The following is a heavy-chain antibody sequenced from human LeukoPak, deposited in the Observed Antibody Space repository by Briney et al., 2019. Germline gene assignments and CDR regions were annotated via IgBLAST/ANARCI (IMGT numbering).Heavy chain of an antibody. CDR1: GGSFSGYY. V-gene: IGHV4-34*01. CDR3: ARVEYSSSLGYYGMDV. J-gene: IGHJ6*02. D-gene: IGHD6-6*01. Sequence: PSETLSLTCAVYGGSFSGYYWSWIRQPPGKGLEWIGEINHSGSTNYNPSLKSRVTISVDTSKNQFSLKLSSVTAADTAVYYCARVEYSSSLGYYGMDVWGQGITVTVSS. CDR2: INHSGST.